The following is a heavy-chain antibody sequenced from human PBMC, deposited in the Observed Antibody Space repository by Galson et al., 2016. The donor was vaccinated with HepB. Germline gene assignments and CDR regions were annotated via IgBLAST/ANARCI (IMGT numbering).Heavy chain of an antibody. V-gene: IGHV3-23*01. J-gene: IGHJ6*02. CDR3: ARSLLSGYYGMDV. D-gene: IGHD2-15*01. CDR2: ISSSGANT. Sequence: SLRLSCAASGFTFSNYAMSWVRQAPGKGLEWVSSISSSGANTKYADSVKGRFTISRDNSRSTLYLQMNSLRAEDTAVYYCARSLLSGYYGMDVWGQGTTVTVSS. CDR1: GFTFSNYA.